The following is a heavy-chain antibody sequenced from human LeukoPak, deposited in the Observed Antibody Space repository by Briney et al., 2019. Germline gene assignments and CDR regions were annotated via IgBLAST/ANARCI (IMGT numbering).Heavy chain of an antibody. CDR3: ARVFAYDFWSGYYFDY. D-gene: IGHD3-3*01. CDR1: GFSFSSYR. CDR2: IKQDESET. V-gene: IGHV3-7*03. J-gene: IGHJ4*02. Sequence: GGSLRLSCEASGFSFSSYRMIWVRQSPGKGLEWVATIKQDESETYYVDSVKGRFTISRDNAKNSLFLQMNSERAVVTGVYYGARVFAYDFWSGYYFDYWGRGTLVSVSS.